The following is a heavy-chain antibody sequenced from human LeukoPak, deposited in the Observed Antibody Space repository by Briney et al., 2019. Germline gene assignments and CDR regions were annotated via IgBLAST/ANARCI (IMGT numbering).Heavy chain of an antibody. CDR1: GFTFSSYG. V-gene: IGHV3-30*18. Sequence: GGSLRLSCAASGFTFSSYGMHWVRQAPGKGLEWVAVISYDGSNKYYADSVKGRFTISRDNSKNTLYLQMNSLRAEDTAVYYCAKGGGYGGEFDYWGQGTLVTVSS. CDR2: ISYDGSNK. CDR3: AKGGGYGGEFDY. D-gene: IGHD4-23*01. J-gene: IGHJ4*02.